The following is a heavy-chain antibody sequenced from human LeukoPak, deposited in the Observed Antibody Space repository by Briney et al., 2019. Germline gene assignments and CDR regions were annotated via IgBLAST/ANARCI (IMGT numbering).Heavy chain of an antibody. D-gene: IGHD6-19*01. V-gene: IGHV4-39*07. Sequence: SETLSLTCTVSGGSISSGSYYWSWIRQPPGKGLEWIGEINHSGSTNYNPSLKSRVTISVDASKNQFSLKLSSVTAADTAVYYCARLHSSGWYPPPYWGQGTLVTVSS. CDR3: ARLHSSGWYPPPY. CDR1: GGSISSGSYY. CDR2: INHSGST. J-gene: IGHJ4*02.